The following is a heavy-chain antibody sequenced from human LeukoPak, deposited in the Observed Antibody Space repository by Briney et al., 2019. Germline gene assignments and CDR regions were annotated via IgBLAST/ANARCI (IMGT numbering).Heavy chain of an antibody. Sequence: GGSLRLSCAASGFTFSNYAMSWVRQAPGNGLEWVSTLSGSGTGTYYADSVKGRFTISRDNSKNTLYLQMNSLRAEDTAVYYCAKETYFGGDAQPGVWGQGTLVTVSS. D-gene: IGHD2-21*02. CDR3: AKETYFGGDAQPGV. CDR2: LSGSGTGT. J-gene: IGHJ4*02. CDR1: GFTFSNYA. V-gene: IGHV3-23*01.